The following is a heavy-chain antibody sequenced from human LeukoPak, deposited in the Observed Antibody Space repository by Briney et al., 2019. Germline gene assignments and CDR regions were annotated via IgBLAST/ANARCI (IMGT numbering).Heavy chain of an antibody. Sequence: SGPALVKPTQTLTLTCTFSGFSLSTSGMCVSWIRQPPGKALEWLARIDWEDDKYYSTSLKTRLTISKDTSKNQVVLTMTNMDPVDTATYYCARQVTDGYVFDYWGQGTLVTVSS. J-gene: IGHJ4*02. CDR3: ARQVTDGYVFDY. CDR1: GFSLSTSGMC. CDR2: IDWEDDK. V-gene: IGHV2-70*11. D-gene: IGHD4-11*01.